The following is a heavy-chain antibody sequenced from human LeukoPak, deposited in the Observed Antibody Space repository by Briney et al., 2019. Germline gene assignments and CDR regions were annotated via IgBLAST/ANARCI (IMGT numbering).Heavy chain of an antibody. V-gene: IGHV4-39*07. CDR3: ARVGVITFGGVIVRLFDY. Sequence: SETLSLTCTVSGGSISSSSYYWGWIRQPPGKGLEWIGSIYYSGSTYYNPSLKSRVTISVDTSKNQFSLKLSSVTAADTAVYYCARVGVITFGGVIVRLFDYWGQGTLVTVSS. CDR2: IYYSGST. D-gene: IGHD3-16*02. J-gene: IGHJ4*02. CDR1: GGSISSSSYY.